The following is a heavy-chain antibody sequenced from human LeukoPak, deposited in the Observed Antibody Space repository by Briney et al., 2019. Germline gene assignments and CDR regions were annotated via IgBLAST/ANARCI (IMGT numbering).Heavy chain of an antibody. D-gene: IGHD6-6*01. CDR1: GGSISSSSYY. Sequence: SETLSLTCTVSGGSISSSSYYWGWIRQPPGKGLEWIGSIYYSGSTYYNPSLKSRVTISVDTSKNQFSLKLSSVTAADTAVYYCARRPGGIAARPEDYWGQGTLVTVSS. V-gene: IGHV4-39*01. CDR2: IYYSGST. J-gene: IGHJ4*02. CDR3: ARRPGGIAARPEDY.